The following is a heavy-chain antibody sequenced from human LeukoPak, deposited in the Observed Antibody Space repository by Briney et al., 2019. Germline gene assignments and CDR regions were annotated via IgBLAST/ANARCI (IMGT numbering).Heavy chain of an antibody. Sequence: GGSLRLSCAASGFNFNAAWMSWVRQAPGKGLEWVGRLKSKGSGETADYSAPVKGRFTISRDDSQNTLYLQMNSLKIEDTAVYSCSWEQDGSFGRRLENWGQGTLVTVAS. V-gene: IGHV3-15*01. D-gene: IGHD1/OR15-1a*01. CDR2: LKSKGSGETA. CDR3: SWEQDGSFGRRLEN. J-gene: IGHJ4*02. CDR1: GFNFNAAW.